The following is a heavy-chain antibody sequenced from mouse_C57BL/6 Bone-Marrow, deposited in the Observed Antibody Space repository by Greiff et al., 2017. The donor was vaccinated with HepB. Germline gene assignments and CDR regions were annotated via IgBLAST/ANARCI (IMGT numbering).Heavy chain of an antibody. D-gene: IGHD1-1*01. CDR2: IHPNSGST. CDR1: GYTFTSYW. J-gene: IGHJ2*01. Sequence: QVQLKQPGAELVKPGASVKLSCKASGYTFTSYWMHWVKQRPGQGLEWIGMIHPNSGSTNYNEKFKSKATLTVDKSSSTAYMQLSSLTSEDSAVYYCASKITTVVGSHFDYWGQGTTLTVSS. V-gene: IGHV1-64*01. CDR3: ASKITTVVGSHFDY.